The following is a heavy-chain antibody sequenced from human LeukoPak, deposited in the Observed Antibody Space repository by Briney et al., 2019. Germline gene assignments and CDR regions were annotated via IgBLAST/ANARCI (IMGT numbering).Heavy chain of an antibody. CDR1: GFTFSSYS. J-gene: IGHJ4*02. Sequence: GGSLRLSCAASGFTFSSYSMNWVRQAPGKGLEWVSAISGSGGSTYYADSVKGRFTISRDNSKNTLYLQMNSLRAEDTAVYYCAKTAWEAGLCFDYWGQGTLVTVSS. D-gene: IGHD5-18*01. CDR3: AKTAWEAGLCFDY. V-gene: IGHV3-23*01. CDR2: ISGSGGST.